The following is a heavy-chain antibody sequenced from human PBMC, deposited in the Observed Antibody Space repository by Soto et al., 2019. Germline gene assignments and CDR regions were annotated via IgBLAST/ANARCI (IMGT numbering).Heavy chain of an antibody. V-gene: IGHV1-69*12. CDR3: ARSPGGGTVVTPAYYFDY. CDR2: IIPIFGTA. Sequence: QVQLVQSGAEVKKPGSSVKVSCKASGGTFSSYAISWVRQAPGQGLEWMGGIIPIFGTANYAQKFQGRVTITADESTSTAYMELSSLRSEDTAVYYCARSPGGGTVVTPAYYFDYWGQGTRVTVSS. D-gene: IGHD2-15*01. CDR1: GGTFSSYA. J-gene: IGHJ4*02.